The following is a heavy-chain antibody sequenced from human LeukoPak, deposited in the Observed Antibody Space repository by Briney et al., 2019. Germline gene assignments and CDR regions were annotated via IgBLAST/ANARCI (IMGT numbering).Heavy chain of an antibody. CDR1: GGSISSYY. Sequence: SETLSLTCTVSGGSISSYYWSWIRQPPGKGLEWIGYIYYSGSTNYNPSLKSRVTISVDTPKNQFSLKLSSVTAADTAVYYCARDRYYFDYWGQGTLVTVSS. V-gene: IGHV4-59*01. CDR3: ARDRYYFDY. CDR2: IYYSGST. J-gene: IGHJ4*02.